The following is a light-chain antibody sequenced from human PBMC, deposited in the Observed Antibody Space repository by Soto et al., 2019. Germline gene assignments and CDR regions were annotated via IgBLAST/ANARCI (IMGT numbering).Light chain of an antibody. CDR3: QQRSNWPPTWM. Sequence: EIVLTQSPATLSLSPLEIATLSFRASQSVSSYLAWYQQKPGQAPRLLIYDASNRATGIPARFSGSGSGTDFTLTISSLEPEDFAVYYCQQRSNWPPTWMFGQGTKVDI. CDR2: DAS. CDR1: QSVSSY. J-gene: IGKJ1*01. V-gene: IGKV3-11*01.